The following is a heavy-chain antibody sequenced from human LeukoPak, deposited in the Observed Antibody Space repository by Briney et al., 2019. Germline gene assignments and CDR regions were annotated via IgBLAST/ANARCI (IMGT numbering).Heavy chain of an antibody. Sequence: GGSLRLSCAASGFTFSGYWMHWVRQAPGKGLVWVSCIKSDGSFTSIADSAKGRFTISRDNAKNTKYLQMNSLRAEDTAVYYCVRDNRSYNFDYWGRGTLVTVSS. V-gene: IGHV3-74*01. D-gene: IGHD1-26*01. CDR1: GFTFSGYW. CDR2: IKSDGSFT. J-gene: IGHJ4*02. CDR3: VRDNRSYNFDY.